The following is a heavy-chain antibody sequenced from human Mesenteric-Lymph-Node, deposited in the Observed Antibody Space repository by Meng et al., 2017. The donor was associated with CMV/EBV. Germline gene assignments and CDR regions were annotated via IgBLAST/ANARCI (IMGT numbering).Heavy chain of an antibody. CDR3: ARGGFNYYDSSGYRYGMDV. J-gene: IGHJ6*02. V-gene: IGHV4-34*01. CDR1: GGSFSGYY. CDR2: INHSGST. Sequence: SETLSLTCAVYGGSFSGYYWSWIRQPPGKGLEWIGEINHSGSTNYNPSLKSRVTISVDTSKNQFSLKLTSVTAADTAVYYCARGGFNYYDSSGYRYGMDVWGQGTTVTVSS. D-gene: IGHD3-22*01.